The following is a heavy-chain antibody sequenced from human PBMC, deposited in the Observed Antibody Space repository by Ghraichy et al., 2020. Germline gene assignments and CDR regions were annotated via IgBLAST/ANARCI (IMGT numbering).Heavy chain of an antibody. J-gene: IGHJ5*02. CDR3: ARETPCSSSTSCSHWFDP. CDR2: IYYSGST. CDR1: GGSISSGDYY. D-gene: IGHD2-2*01. Sequence: SQTLSLTCTVSGGSISSGDYYWSWIRQPPGKGLEWIGYIYYSGSTYYNPSLKSRVTISVDTSKNQFSLKLSSVTAADTAVYYCARETPCSSSTSCSHWFDPWGQGTLVTVSS. V-gene: IGHV4-30-4*01.